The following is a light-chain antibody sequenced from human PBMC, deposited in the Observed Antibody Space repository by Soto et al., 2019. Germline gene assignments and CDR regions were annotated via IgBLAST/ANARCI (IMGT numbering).Light chain of an antibody. CDR3: QQRYNWPNT. CDR1: QSVGTY. V-gene: IGKV3-11*01. J-gene: IGKJ2*01. Sequence: EIVLTQSPATLSLSPGERATLSCRASQSVGTYLAWYQHNPGQAPRLLIYDATNRATGIPARFSGSGSGTDFTLTISSTEPEDFAVYYGQQRYNWPNTFGQGTKLEIK. CDR2: DAT.